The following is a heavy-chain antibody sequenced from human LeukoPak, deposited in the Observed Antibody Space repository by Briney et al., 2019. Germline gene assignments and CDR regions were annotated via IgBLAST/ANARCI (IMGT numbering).Heavy chain of an antibody. CDR2: ISGSGGST. Sequence: GGSLRLSCAASGFTFSSYAMSWVRQAPGKGLEWVSAISGSGGSTYYADSVKGRFTISRDNSKNTLYLQMNSLRAEDTALYYCAKDPFLGYCSSTSCLFDYWGQGTLVTVSS. J-gene: IGHJ4*02. CDR1: GFTFSSYA. CDR3: AKDPFLGYCSSTSCLFDY. V-gene: IGHV3-23*01. D-gene: IGHD2-2*01.